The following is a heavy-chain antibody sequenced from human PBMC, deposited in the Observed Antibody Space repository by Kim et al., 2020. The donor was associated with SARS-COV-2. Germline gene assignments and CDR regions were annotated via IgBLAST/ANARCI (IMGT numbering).Heavy chain of an antibody. CDR1: GGSLTTYY. V-gene: IGHV4-59*08. Sequence: SETLSLTCTVSGGSLTTYYWSWIRQPPGKGLEWLGYISYSGSSNYDPSLKTRVSVSVEKSKNQFSLRLSSVTAADTAVYYCARTTPRDHTTGYPFFDIWG. CDR3: ARTTPRDHTTGYPFFDI. J-gene: IGHJ3*02. CDR2: ISYSGSS. D-gene: IGHD1-1*01.